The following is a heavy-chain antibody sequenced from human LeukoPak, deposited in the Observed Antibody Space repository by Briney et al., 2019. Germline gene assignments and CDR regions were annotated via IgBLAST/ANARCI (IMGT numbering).Heavy chain of an antibody. V-gene: IGHV3-21*01. J-gene: IGHJ5*02. CDR3: AREKAYCSGDCSPA. CDR2: ISTSSTYI. D-gene: IGHD2-21*02. Sequence: GGSLRLSCGASGFTFNSYAVSWVRQAPGKGLQWVSSISTSSTYIYYADSVRGRFTISRDNAKNSLFLQMNSLRAEDTAVYYCAREKAYCSGDCSPAWGQGTLVTVSS. CDR1: GFTFNSYA.